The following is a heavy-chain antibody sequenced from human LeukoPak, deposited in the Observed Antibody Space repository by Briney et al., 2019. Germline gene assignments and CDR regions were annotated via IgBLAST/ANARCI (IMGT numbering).Heavy chain of an antibody. CDR2: ISGSGGST. V-gene: IGHV3-23*01. CDR1: GFTFSSYG. J-gene: IGHJ4*02. D-gene: IGHD2/OR15-2a*01. Sequence: GGSLRLSCATSGFTFSSYGMSWVRQAPGKGLEWVSAISGSGGSTYYADSVKGRFTISRDNSKNTLYLQMNSLRAEDTAVYYCAKCSMAHFDYWGQGTLVTVSS. CDR3: AKCSMAHFDY.